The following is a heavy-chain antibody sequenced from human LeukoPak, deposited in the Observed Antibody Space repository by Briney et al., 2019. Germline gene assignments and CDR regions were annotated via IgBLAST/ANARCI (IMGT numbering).Heavy chain of an antibody. CDR1: GGSISSHY. CDR3: ARGRSSMVRGYYYYYMDV. D-gene: IGHD3-10*01. Sequence: SETLSLTCTVSGGSISSHYWSWIRQPPRKGLEWIGYIYYSGSTNYNPSLKSRVTISVDTSKNQFSLKLSSVTAADTAVYYCARGRSSMVRGYYYYYMDVWGKGTTVTISS. V-gene: IGHV4-59*11. CDR2: IYYSGST. J-gene: IGHJ6*03.